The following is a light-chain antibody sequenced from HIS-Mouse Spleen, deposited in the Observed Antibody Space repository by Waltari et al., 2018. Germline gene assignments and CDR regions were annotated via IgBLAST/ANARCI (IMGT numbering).Light chain of an antibody. V-gene: IGLV2-14*03. J-gene: IGLJ3*02. CDR1: SSDVGGYNY. CDR2: DVS. CDR3: SSYTSSSTWV. Sequence: QSALPQPASVSASPGQSITISCTGPSSDVGGYNYLSWYQQHPGKAPKLMIYDVSNRPSGVSNRFSGSKSGNTASLTISGLQAEDEADYYCSSYTSSSTWVFGGGTKLTVL.